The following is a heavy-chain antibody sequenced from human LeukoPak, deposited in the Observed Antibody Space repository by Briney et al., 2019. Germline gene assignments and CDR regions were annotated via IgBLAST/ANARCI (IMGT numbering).Heavy chain of an antibody. J-gene: IGHJ4*02. D-gene: IGHD6-19*01. CDR1: GFTFSSYS. Sequence: GGSLRLSCAASGFTFSSYSMNWVRQAPGKGLEWVSYISGSSSTIYYADSVKGRFTISRDNAKNSLYLQMNSLRAEDTAVYYCARGGWGIAVAGPPRAWARLVDYWGQGTLVTVSS. CDR3: ARGGWGIAVAGPPRAWARLVDY. CDR2: ISGSSSTI. V-gene: IGHV3-48*01.